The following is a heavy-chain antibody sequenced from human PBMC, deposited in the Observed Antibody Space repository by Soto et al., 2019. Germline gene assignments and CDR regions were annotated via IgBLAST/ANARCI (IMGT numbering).Heavy chain of an antibody. CDR1: GFSLSTSG. V-gene: IGHV3-33*01. CDR2: IWYDGSIK. D-gene: IGHD3-10*01. J-gene: IGHJ6*02. Sequence: QVQLVESGGGVVQPGRSLKLSCAASGFSLSTSGMHWVRQAPGKGLEWLAVIWYDGSIKNYADSVKGRFTISRDNSKDTVYLQMNSLTAEDMAVYFCVRGVGNYYHGMDVWGPGSTVTASS. CDR3: VRGVGNYYHGMDV.